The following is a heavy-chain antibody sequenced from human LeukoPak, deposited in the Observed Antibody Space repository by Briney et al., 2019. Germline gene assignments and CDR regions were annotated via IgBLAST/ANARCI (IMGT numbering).Heavy chain of an antibody. CDR1: GFTFSSYA. CDR3: AQGSTMIVVVIRFDY. V-gene: IGHV3-23*01. Sequence: GGSLRLSCAASGFTFSSYAMSWVRQAPGKGLEWVSAISGSGGSTYYADSVKGRFTISRDNSKNTLYLQMNSLRAEDTAVYYCAQGSTMIVVVIRFDYWGQGTLVTVSS. D-gene: IGHD3-22*01. J-gene: IGHJ4*02. CDR2: ISGSGGST.